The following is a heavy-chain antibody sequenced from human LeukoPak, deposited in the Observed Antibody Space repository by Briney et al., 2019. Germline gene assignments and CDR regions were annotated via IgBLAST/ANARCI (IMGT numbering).Heavy chain of an antibody. J-gene: IGHJ4*02. CDR1: GFTFNTYA. CDR2: ISNSGGSA. Sequence: GGSLRLSCAASGFTFNTYAMSWVRQAPGKGPEWVSAISNSGGSAYYADSVKGRFTVSRDNSKNTLFLQMNSLRVEDTAVYYCAKGEQRLGGGSLETDYWGQGTLVTVSA. CDR3: AKGEQRLGGGSLETDY. D-gene: IGHD6-25*01. V-gene: IGHV3-23*01.